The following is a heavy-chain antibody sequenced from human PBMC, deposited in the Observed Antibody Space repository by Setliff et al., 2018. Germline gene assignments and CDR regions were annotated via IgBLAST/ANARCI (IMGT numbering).Heavy chain of an antibody. Sequence: GGSLRLSCAASGFTFSSYSMDWVRQAPGKGLEWVSSISSSSSYIYYADSVKGRFAISRDNAKNSLYLQMNSLRAEDTAVYYCARDLSGSYRVHAFDIWGQGTMVTVSS. V-gene: IGHV3-21*01. CDR3: ARDLSGSYRVHAFDI. CDR2: ISSSSSYI. D-gene: IGHD1-26*01. CDR1: GFTFSSYS. J-gene: IGHJ3*02.